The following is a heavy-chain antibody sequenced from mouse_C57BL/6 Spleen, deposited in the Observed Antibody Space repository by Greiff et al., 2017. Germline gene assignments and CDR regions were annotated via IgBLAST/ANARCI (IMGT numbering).Heavy chain of an antibody. CDR1: GYTFTGYW. D-gene: IGHD1-1*01. CDR3: SRGAMYYYGSSPFDY. Sequence: QVQLQQSGAELMKPGASVKLSCKATGYTFTGYWIEWVKQRPGHGLEWIGEIFPGSGSTNYNEKFKGKATFPADKSSTTAYMQRSILTTEVSAIYFCSRGAMYYYGSSPFDYWGQGTTLTVSS. J-gene: IGHJ2*01. V-gene: IGHV1-9*01. CDR2: IFPGSGST.